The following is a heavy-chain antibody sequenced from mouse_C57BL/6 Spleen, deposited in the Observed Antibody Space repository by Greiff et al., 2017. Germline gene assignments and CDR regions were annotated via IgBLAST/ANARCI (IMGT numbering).Heavy chain of an antibody. J-gene: IGHJ4*01. CDR2: INPNNGGT. D-gene: IGHD2-1*01. V-gene: IGHV1-26*01. CDR1: GYTFTDYY. CDR3: ARLLYYAMDY. Sequence: VQLQQSGPELVKPGASVKISCKASGYTFTDYYMNWVKQSHGKSLEWIGDINPNNGGTSYNQKFKGKATLTVDKSSSTAYMELRSLTSEDSAVYYCARLLYYAMDYWGQGTSVTVSS.